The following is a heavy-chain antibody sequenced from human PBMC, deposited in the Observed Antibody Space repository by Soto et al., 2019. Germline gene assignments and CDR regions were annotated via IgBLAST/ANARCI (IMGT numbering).Heavy chain of an antibody. CDR1: GGSFSAYY. V-gene: IGHV4-34*01. CDR2: VNHSGST. CDR3: ARVSGSYYYGMDV. Sequence: PSETLSLTCAVYGGSFSAYYWNWIRQPPGRGLEWIGEVNHSGSTNFNPSLKSRVTISVDTSKNQFSLKLSSVTAADTAVYYCARVSGSYYYGMDVWGQGTTVT. D-gene: IGHD1-26*01. J-gene: IGHJ6*02.